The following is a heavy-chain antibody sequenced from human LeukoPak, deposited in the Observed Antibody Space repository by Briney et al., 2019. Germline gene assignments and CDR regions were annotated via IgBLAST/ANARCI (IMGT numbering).Heavy chain of an antibody. CDR1: GGSISSYY. D-gene: IGHD4-11*01. CDR3: ARQETSWFDP. CDR2: IYTSGST. V-gene: IGHV4-4*09. Sequence: PSETLSLTCTVSGGSISSYYWSWIRQPPGKGLEWIGYIYTSGSTNYNPSLKRRVTISVDTSKNQFSLKLSSVTAADTAVYYCARQETSWFDPWGQGTLVTVSS. J-gene: IGHJ5*02.